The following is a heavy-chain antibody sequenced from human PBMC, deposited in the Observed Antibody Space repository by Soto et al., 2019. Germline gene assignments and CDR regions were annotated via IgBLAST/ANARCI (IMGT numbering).Heavy chain of an antibody. CDR3: AIDHYYGSGSYDYYDY. J-gene: IGHJ4*02. V-gene: IGHV1-3*04. CDR1: GYTFTKYA. D-gene: IGHD3-10*01. Sequence: ASVKVSCKASGYTFTKYAMHWVRQASGQRLEWMGWINSGNGNTKYSEKFQGRVTITRDTSASTAYMELSSLRSEDTAVYYCAIDHYYGSGSYDYYDYWGQGTQVTVSS. CDR2: INSGNGNT.